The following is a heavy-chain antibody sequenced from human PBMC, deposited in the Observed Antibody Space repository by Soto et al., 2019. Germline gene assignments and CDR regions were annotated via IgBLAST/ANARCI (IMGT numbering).Heavy chain of an antibody. CDR3: ARGLPTYDFWSGYYTSLGHGSVFGY. J-gene: IGHJ4*02. D-gene: IGHD3-3*01. V-gene: IGHV4-34*01. CDR2: INHSGST. CDR1: GGNFFGSY. Sequence: SEPLSLTSRTSGGNFFGSYSNRIRQPPGARLEGTVEINHSGSTNYNPSLKSRVTISVDTSKNQFSLTLSSVTAADTAVYYCARGLPTYDFWSGYYTSLGHGSVFGYWGQGTLVTVS.